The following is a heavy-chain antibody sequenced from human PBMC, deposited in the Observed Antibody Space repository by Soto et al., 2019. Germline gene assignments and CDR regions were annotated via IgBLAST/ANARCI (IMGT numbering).Heavy chain of an antibody. J-gene: IGHJ4*02. D-gene: IGHD1-26*01. CDR1: GGTFSSYA. CDR3: ARDPGHGAGSPFDY. V-gene: IGHV1-69*13. CDR2: IIPIFGTA. Sequence: ASVKVSCKASGGTFSSYAISWVRQAPGQGLEWMGGIIPIFGTANYAQKFQGRVTITADESTSTAYMELSSLRSEDTAVYYCARDPGHGAGSPFDYWGQGTLVTVSS.